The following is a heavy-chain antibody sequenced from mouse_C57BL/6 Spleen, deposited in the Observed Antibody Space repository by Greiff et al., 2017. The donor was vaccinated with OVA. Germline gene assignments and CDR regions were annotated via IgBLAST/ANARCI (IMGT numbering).Heavy chain of an antibody. CDR3: TTRSPYAMDY. V-gene: IGHV14-4*01. CDR2: IDPENGDT. CDR1: GFNIKDDY. J-gene: IGHJ4*01. Sequence: EVQVVESGAELVRPGASVKLSCTASGFNIKDDYMHWVKQRPEQGLEWIGWIDPENGDTEYASKFQGKATITADTSSNTAYLQLSSLTSEDTAVYYCTTRSPYAMDYWGQGTSVTVSS.